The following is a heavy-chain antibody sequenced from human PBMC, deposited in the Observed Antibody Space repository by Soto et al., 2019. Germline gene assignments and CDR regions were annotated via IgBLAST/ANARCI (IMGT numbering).Heavy chain of an antibody. D-gene: IGHD3-10*01. CDR1: GGSISSGGYY. CDR3: ARGGDYYGSGSYWFDP. J-gene: IGHJ5*02. Sequence: PSETLSLTCTVSGGSISSGGYYWSWIRQHPGKGLEWIGYIYYSGSTYYNPSLKSRVTISVDTSKNQFSLKLSSVTAADTAVYYCARGGDYYGSGSYWFDPWGQGTLVTVPQ. V-gene: IGHV4-31*03. CDR2: IYYSGST.